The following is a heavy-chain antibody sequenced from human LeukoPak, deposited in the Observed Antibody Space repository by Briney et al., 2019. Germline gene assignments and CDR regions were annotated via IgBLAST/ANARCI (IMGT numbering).Heavy chain of an antibody. D-gene: IGHD2/OR15-2a*01. Sequence: GGFLRLSCAASGFTFDDYAMHWVRPAPGEGLEWVSLTSWNGKSTYYSHSTKGRFTISRDNSKNFLYLQMNSLRPEDTAWYYCVKGVKYTNYFHTGLFDSWGQGTLVTVSS. CDR2: TSWNGKST. J-gene: IGHJ4*02. V-gene: IGHV3-43D*04. CDR1: GFTFDDYA. CDR3: VKGVKYTNYFHTGLFDS.